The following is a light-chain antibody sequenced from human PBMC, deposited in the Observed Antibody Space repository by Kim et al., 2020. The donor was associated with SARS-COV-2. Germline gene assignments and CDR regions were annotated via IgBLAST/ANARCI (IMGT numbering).Light chain of an antibody. V-gene: IGLV3-21*04. CDR3: QVWDGGSDHVV. Sequence: APGKTASIPGGGNNIETKSVHWNQQKPGQAPVLVIYYDSDRPSGIPERFSGSNSGNTATLTISRVEAGDEADYYCQVWDGGSDHVVFGGGTQLTVL. CDR2: YDS. J-gene: IGLJ2*01. CDR1: NIETKS.